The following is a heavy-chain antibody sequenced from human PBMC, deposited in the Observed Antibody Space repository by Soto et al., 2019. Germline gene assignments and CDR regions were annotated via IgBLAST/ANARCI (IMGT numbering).Heavy chain of an antibody. CDR2: IYYSGST. Sequence: PSETLSLTCTVSVGSISNGGYYWSWIRQHPGKGLEWIGYIYYSGSTYYNPSLKSRVTISVDTSKNQFSLKLSSVTAADTAVYYCARDSTGIAARRRGYYYGMDVWGQGTTVTVSS. CDR1: VGSISNGGYY. CDR3: ARDSTGIAARRRGYYYGMDV. D-gene: IGHD6-6*01. V-gene: IGHV4-31*03. J-gene: IGHJ6*02.